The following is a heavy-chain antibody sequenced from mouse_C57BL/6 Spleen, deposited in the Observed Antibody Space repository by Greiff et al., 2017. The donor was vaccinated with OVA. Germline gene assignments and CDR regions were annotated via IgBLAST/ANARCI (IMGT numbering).Heavy chain of an antibody. D-gene: IGHD1-1*01. J-gene: IGHJ1*03. CDR3: ARRITTWYFDV. CDR2: IDPSDSYT. V-gene: IGHV1-69*01. Sequence: QVHVKQPGAELVMPGASVKLSCKASGYTFTSYWMHWVKQRPGQGLEWIGEIDPSDSYTNYNQKFKGKSTLTVDKSSSTAYMQLSSLTSEDSAVYYCARRITTWYFDVWGTGTTVTVSS. CDR1: GYTFTSYW.